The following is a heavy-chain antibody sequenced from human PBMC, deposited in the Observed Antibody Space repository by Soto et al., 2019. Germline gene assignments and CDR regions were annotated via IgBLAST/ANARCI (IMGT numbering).Heavy chain of an antibody. CDR2: IWHDGDNK. Sequence: QVQLVESGGGVVQAGRSLRLSCATSGFTFSSYAMHWVRQAPGKGLHWVAVIWHDGDNKYYADSVKGRFIISRDNFRNTLYLQMNILRVEDTAVYYCVGGQRAADWLDPWGQGTLVTVSS. CDR3: VGGQRAADWLDP. D-gene: IGHD6-25*01. CDR1: GFTFSSYA. V-gene: IGHV3-33*01. J-gene: IGHJ5*02.